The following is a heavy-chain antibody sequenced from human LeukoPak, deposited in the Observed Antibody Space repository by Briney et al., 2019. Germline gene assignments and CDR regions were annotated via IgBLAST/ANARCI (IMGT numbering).Heavy chain of an antibody. J-gene: IGHJ4*02. D-gene: IGHD6-19*01. CDR3: ARHVSGSSDWYVDY. Sequence: PSETLSLTCTVSGGSISSSSYYWGWIRQPPGKGLEWIGSIYYSGSTYYNPSLKSRVTISVDTSKNQFSLKLSSVTAADTAVYFCARHVSGSSDWYVDYWGQGTLVTVSS. CDR2: IYYSGST. CDR1: GGSISSSSYY. V-gene: IGHV4-39*01.